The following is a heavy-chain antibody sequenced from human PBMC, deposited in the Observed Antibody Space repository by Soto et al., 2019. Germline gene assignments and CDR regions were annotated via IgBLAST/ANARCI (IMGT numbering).Heavy chain of an antibody. CDR1: GFTFSSYG. V-gene: IGHV3-30*03. CDR3: ATYYYDSSGYSPAPFDY. J-gene: IGHJ4*02. D-gene: IGHD3-22*01. CDR2: ISYDGSNK. Sequence: LRLSCAASGFTFSSYGMHWVRQAPGKGLEWVGVISYDGSNKYYADSVTGRFTISRDNSKNTLYLQMNSLRAEDTAVYYCATYYYDSSGYSPAPFDYWGQGTLVTVSS.